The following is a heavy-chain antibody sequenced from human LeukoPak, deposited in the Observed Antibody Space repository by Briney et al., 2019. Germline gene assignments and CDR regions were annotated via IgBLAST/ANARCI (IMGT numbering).Heavy chain of an antibody. CDR1: GGSISSYY. J-gene: IGHJ5*02. CDR2: IYYSGST. Sequence: PSETLSLTCTVSGGSISSYYWSWIRQPPGKGLQWIGYIYYSGSTNYNPSLKSRVTISVDTSKNQFSLKLSSVTAADTAVYYCARGGRRSWFDPWGQGTLVTVSS. V-gene: IGHV4-59*08. CDR3: ARGGRRSWFDP. D-gene: IGHD3-16*01.